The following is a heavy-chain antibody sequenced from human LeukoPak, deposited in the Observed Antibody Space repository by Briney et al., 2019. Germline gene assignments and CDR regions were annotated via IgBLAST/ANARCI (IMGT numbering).Heavy chain of an antibody. D-gene: IGHD3-9*01. J-gene: IGHJ4*02. CDR3: VRGSRTFDWLLSAYFDY. Sequence: PGGSLRLSCAASGFTFSSYAMHWVRQAPGKGPEWVAVISYDGSNRYYADSVKGRFTISSDHSKNTLYLQMNSLRAEDTAVYYCVRGSRTFDWLLSAYFDYWGQGTLVTVSS. CDR1: GFTFSSYA. CDR2: ISYDGSNR. V-gene: IGHV3-30-3*01.